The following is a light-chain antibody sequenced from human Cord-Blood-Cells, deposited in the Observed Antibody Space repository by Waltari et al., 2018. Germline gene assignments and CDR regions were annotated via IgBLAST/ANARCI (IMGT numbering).Light chain of an antibody. CDR3: QQYYSTPIT. Sequence: DIVMTQTPDSLAVSLGARATNNCKSSESVLYSSNNKNYLAWYQQKPGQPPKLLIYWASTRESGVPDRFSCSGSGTDFTLTISSLHAEDVAVYYCQQYYSTPITFGQGTRLEIK. CDR1: ESVLYSSNNKNY. V-gene: IGKV4-1*01. CDR2: WAS. J-gene: IGKJ5*01.